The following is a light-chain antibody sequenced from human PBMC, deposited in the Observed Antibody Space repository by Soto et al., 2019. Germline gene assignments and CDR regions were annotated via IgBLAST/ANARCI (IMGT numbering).Light chain of an antibody. CDR1: SSNIGSNY. Sequence: QSVLTQPPSASGTPGQRVTISCPGSSSNIGSNYVYWYQQVPGTAPRLLMYRASQRPSGVPDRFSGSKSGTSASLAISGLRSEDAADYYCAAWDDNLKGLVFGGGTTLTVL. CDR3: AAWDDNLKGLV. CDR2: RAS. J-gene: IGLJ2*01. V-gene: IGLV1-47*01.